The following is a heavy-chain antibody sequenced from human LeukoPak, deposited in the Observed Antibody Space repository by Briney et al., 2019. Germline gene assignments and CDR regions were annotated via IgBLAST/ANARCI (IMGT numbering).Heavy chain of an antibody. Sequence: SESLSLTCTVSGFSITTNNYYWGWIRQTPGKGLEWIGTIHYTGNTYDNPSLKRRVSISIDTSTSQFSLKVTSLTAADTAVYYCARQGNTGFPDAFDLWGQGTMVTVSS. CDR3: ARQGNTGFPDAFDL. J-gene: IGHJ3*01. CDR1: GFSITTNNYY. D-gene: IGHD1/OR15-1a*01. V-gene: IGHV4-39*01. CDR2: IHYTGNT.